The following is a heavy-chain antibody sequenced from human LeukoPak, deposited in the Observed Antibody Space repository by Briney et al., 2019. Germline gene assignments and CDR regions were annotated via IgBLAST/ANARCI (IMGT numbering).Heavy chain of an antibody. CDR3: ARNLPAADY. Sequence: GRFTISRDNAKNSLYLQMNSLGAEDTAVYYCARNLPAADYWGQGTLVTVSS. J-gene: IGHJ4*02. V-gene: IGHV3-11*06. D-gene: IGHD2-2*01.